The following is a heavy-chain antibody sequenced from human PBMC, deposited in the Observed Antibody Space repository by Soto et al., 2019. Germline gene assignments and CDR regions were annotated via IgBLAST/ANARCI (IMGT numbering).Heavy chain of an antibody. CDR2: VDSDGSGT. V-gene: IGHV3-74*01. CDR3: ATDFEH. J-gene: IGHJ4*02. Sequence: EVQLVESGGGSVQPGGSLRLSCVASGITFSGYWMHWVRQVPGKGLVWVARVDSDGSGTSYADSVKGRFTISRDNAKNTLYLPRTSLRVEDTAVYYCATDFEHWGQGIPVTVSS. CDR1: GITFSGYW.